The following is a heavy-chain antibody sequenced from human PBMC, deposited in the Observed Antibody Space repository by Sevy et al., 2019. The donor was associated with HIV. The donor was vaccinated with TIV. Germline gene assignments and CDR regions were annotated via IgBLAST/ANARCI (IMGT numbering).Heavy chain of an antibody. D-gene: IGHD3-10*01. CDR1: GDSVSSNSAA. CDR3: ARGVAKYYYGSGSAYDAFDI. CDR2: TYYRSKWYN. Sequence: SQTLSLTCAISGDSVSSNSAAWNWIRQSPSRGLEWLGRTYYRSKWYNDYAVSVKSRITINPETSKNQFSLQLNSVTPEETAVYYCARGVAKYYYGSGSAYDAFDIWGQGTMVTVSS. J-gene: IGHJ3*02. V-gene: IGHV6-1*01.